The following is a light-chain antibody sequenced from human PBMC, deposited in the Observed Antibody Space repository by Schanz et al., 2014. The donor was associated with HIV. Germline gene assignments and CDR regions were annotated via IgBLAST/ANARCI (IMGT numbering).Light chain of an antibody. Sequence: QSALTQPRSVSGSPGQSVTISCTGTSSDVGSYNYVSWYQQHPGKAPKLIIYDVSYRPSGVSNRFSASKSGDTASLTISGLQAEDEADYYCQSCDISLSGVVFGGGTKLTVL. V-gene: IGLV2-11*01. CDR1: SSDVGSYNY. J-gene: IGLJ2*01. CDR2: DVS. CDR3: QSCDISLSGVV.